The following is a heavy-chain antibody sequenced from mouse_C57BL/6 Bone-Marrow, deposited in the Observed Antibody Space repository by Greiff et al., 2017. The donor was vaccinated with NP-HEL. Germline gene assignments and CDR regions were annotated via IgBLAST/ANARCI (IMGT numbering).Heavy chain of an antibody. D-gene: IGHD4-1*01. J-gene: IGHJ2*01. CDR1: GYAFSSSW. CDR2: IYPGDGDT. V-gene: IGHV1-82*01. CDR3: ARRWDYYFDY. Sequence: VQGVESGPELVKPGASVKISCKASGYAFSSSWMNWVKQRPGKGLEWIGRIYPGDGDTNYNGKFKGKATLTADKSSSTAYMQLSSLTSEDSAVYFCARRWDYYFDYWGQGTTLTVSS.